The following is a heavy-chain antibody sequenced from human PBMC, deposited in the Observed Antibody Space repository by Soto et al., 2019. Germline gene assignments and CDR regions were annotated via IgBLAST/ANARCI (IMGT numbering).Heavy chain of an antibody. V-gene: IGHV3-48*02. D-gene: IGHD3-22*01. CDR3: ARDSPPYYYDSSGDYFDY. CDR1: GFTFSSYS. J-gene: IGHJ4*02. CDR2: ISSSSSTI. Sequence: GGSLRLSCAASGFTFSSYSMNWVRQAPGKGLEWVSYISSSSSTIYYADSVKGRFTISRDNAKNSLYLQMNSLRDEDTAVYYCARDSPPYYYDSSGDYFDYWGQGTLVTVSS.